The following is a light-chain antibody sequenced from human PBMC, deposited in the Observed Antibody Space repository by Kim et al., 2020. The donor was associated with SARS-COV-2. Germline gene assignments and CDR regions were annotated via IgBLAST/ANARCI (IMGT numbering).Light chain of an antibody. V-gene: IGKV1-17*01. CDR2: GAT. J-gene: IGKJ3*01. CDR1: QGIGDS. Sequence: DIQMTQSPSSLSASVGDRVTITCRASQGIGDSVGWYQQKAGKAPRRLIWGATNLDDGVPSRFSGSGSGTEFTLTISSLRPEDFATYYCQQLNSYPLTFGPGTKVDIK. CDR3: QQLNSYPLT.